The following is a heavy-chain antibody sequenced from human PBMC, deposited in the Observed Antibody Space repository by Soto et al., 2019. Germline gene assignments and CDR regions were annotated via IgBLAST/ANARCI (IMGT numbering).Heavy chain of an antibody. V-gene: IGHV4-39*01. D-gene: IGHD7-27*01. CDR2: IFYSGIT. Sequence: QLQLQESGPGLVKPSETLSLTCTVSGGSISSSNYYWGWIRQPPGKGLEWIGSIFYSGITYHNPSLKSRVTISVDTAKNQFSLILSSVTAADTAVYYCARPPTANLDAFDIWGLGTMVTVSS. CDR1: GGSISSSNYY. CDR3: ARPPTANLDAFDI. J-gene: IGHJ3*02.